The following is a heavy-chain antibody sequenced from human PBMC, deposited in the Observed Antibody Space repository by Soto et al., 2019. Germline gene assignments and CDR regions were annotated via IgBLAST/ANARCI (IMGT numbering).Heavy chain of an antibody. CDR1: GGSISSYY. CDR2: IYYSGST. Sequence: PSETLSLTCSVSGGSISSYYWSWIRQPPGKGLEWIGYIYYSGSTNYNPSLKSRVTISVDTSKNQFSLKLSSVTAADTAVYYCATQYYNPSFDAFDIWGQGTMVTVSS. CDR3: ATQYYNPSFDAFDI. D-gene: IGHD1-20*01. V-gene: IGHV4-59*01. J-gene: IGHJ3*02.